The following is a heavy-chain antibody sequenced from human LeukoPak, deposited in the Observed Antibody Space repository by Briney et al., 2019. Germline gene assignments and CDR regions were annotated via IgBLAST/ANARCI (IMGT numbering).Heavy chain of an antibody. D-gene: IGHD3-3*01. V-gene: IGHV3-23*01. Sequence: GGSLRLSCAASGLTFSSYAMSWVRQAPGKGLEWVSAISGSGGSTYYADSVKGRFTISRDNSKNTLYLQMNSLRADDTAVYYCAVLPNSSGFFDYWGQGTLVTVSS. CDR2: ISGSGGST. CDR1: GLTFSSYA. CDR3: AVLPNSSGFFDY. J-gene: IGHJ4*02.